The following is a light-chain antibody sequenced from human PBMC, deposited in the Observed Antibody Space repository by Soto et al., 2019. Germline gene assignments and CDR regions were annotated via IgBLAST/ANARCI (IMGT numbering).Light chain of an antibody. J-gene: IGLJ1*01. CDR3: SSYTSTSTLV. V-gene: IGLV2-14*01. CDR2: DVS. CDR1: SIDVGSYIY. Sequence: QSLLTHAASVSGSPGQSISISCTGTSIDVGSYIYVSWYQQHPGKAPKVMIYDVSSRPSGVSNRFSGSKSGNTASLTISGLQAEDEADYYCSSYTSTSTLVFGTGTKVTVL.